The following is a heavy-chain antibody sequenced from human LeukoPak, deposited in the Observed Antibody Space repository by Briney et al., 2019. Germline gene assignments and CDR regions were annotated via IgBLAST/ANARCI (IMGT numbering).Heavy chain of an antibody. D-gene: IGHD2-2*01. CDR3: ARDQCSTTSCFGVEY. Sequence: GSLRLSCAASGFTFSSYGMHWVRQAPGRGLEWVVVISYDGSDKYYGGSVKGRFTISRDKSKNTLYLQMNSLRPEDTAVYYCARDQCSTTSCFGVEYWGQGTLVTVS. CDR2: ISYDGSDK. CDR1: GFTFSSYG. J-gene: IGHJ4*02. V-gene: IGHV3-30*06.